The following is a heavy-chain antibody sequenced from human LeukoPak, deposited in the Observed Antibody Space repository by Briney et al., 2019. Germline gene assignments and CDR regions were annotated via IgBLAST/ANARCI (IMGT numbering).Heavy chain of an antibody. CDR2: INWNGGST. CDR1: GLTFDDYG. D-gene: IGHD3-22*01. Sequence: GGSLRLSCTASGLTFDDYGMSWVRQAPGKGLEWVSGINWNGGSTGYADSVKGRFTISRDNAKNSLYLQMNSLRAEDTALYYCARVGYYYESSSYSGAFDIWGQGAMVTVSS. V-gene: IGHV3-20*04. J-gene: IGHJ3*02. CDR3: ARVGYYYESSSYSGAFDI.